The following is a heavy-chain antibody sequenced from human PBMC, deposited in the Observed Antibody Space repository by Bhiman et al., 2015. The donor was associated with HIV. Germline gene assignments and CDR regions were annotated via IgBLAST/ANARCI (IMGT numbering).Heavy chain of an antibody. Sequence: EVQLVESGGGLVQPGGSLRLSCAASGFTFTGYEMNWVRQAPGKGLEWVSGINWNGGTTGYADSVKGRFTISRDNAKNSLHLQMNSLRAEDTALYFCARDMRRYCSGGSCPNNYWGQGTLVTVSS. CDR2: INWNGGTT. V-gene: IGHV3-20*04. J-gene: IGHJ4*02. CDR1: GFTFTGYE. D-gene: IGHD2-15*01. CDR3: ARDMRRYCSGGSCPNNY.